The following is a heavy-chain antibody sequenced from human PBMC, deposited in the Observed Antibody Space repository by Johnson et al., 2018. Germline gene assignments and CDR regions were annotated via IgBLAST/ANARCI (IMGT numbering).Heavy chain of an antibody. CDR3: FRGGTIAV. CDR1: GFTFSNHD. J-gene: IGHJ3*01. Sequence: EVQLVESGGGLVQPGESLRLSCEASGFTFSNHDMHWVRQATGKGLEWVSTIGVDGDTYYPGSVKGRFTISRENAENSVYLEINSLRVADTAVYYCFRGGTIAVWGQGSMVTVS. CDR2: IGVDGDT. D-gene: IGHD3-9*01. V-gene: IGHV3-13*01.